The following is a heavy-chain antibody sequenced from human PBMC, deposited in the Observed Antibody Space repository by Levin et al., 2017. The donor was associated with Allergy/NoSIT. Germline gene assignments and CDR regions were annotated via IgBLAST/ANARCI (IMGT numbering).Heavy chain of an antibody. CDR1: GYTFTGYY. V-gene: IGHV1-2*02. J-gene: IGHJ4*02. D-gene: IGHD4-17*01. CDR2: INPNSGGT. Sequence: ASVKVSCKASGYTFTGYYMHWVRQAPGQGLEWMGWINPNSGGTNYAQKFQGRVTMTRDTSISTAYMELSRLRSDDTAVYYCARSHTVTTGFDYWGQGTLVTVSS. CDR3: ARSHTVTTGFDY.